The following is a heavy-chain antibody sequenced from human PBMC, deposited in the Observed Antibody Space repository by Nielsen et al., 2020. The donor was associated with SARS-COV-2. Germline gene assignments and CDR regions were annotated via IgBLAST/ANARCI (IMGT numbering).Heavy chain of an antibody. CDR1: GYTFTSYD. Sequence: ASVKVSCKASGYTFTSYDINWVRQATGQGLEWMGWMNPNSGNTGYAQKFQGRVTMTRNTSISTAYMELSSLRSEDTAVYYCASKGVQWELRFSDAFDIWGQGTMVTVSS. D-gene: IGHD1-26*01. V-gene: IGHV1-8*01. CDR3: ASKGVQWELRFSDAFDI. CDR2: MNPNSGNT. J-gene: IGHJ3*02.